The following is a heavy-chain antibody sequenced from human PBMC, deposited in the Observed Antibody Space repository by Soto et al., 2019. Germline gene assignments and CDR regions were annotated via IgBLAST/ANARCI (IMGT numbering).Heavy chain of an antibody. CDR2: ISSSSSTI. CDR3: ARVILSGSGSYPHWFDP. Sequence: EVQLVESGGGLVQPGGSLRLSCAASGFTFSSYSMNWVRQAPGKGLEWVSYISSSSSTIYYADSVKGRFTISRDNAKNSLYLQMNSLRAEDTAVYYCARVILSGSGSYPHWFDPWGQGTLVTVSS. CDR1: GFTFSSYS. D-gene: IGHD3-10*01. J-gene: IGHJ5*02. V-gene: IGHV3-48*01.